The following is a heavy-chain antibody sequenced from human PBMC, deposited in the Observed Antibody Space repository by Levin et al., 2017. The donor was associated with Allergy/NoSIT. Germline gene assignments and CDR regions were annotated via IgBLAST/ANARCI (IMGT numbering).Heavy chain of an antibody. CDR2: INPNSGGT. V-gene: IGHV1-2*02. J-gene: IGHJ4*02. Sequence: GESLKISCKASGYTFTGYYMHWVRQAPGQGLEWMGWINPNSGGTNYAQKFQGRVTMTRDTSISTAYMELSRLRSDDTAVYYCARAGYCSSTSGYWHGGGVTDDYWGQGTLVTVSS. CDR1: GYTFTGYY. CDR3: ARAGYCSSTSGYWHGGGVTDDY. D-gene: IGHD2-2*01.